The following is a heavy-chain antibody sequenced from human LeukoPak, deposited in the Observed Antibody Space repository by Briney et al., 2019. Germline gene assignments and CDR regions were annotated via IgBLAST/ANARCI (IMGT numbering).Heavy chain of an antibody. J-gene: IGHJ4*02. CDR1: GFTFSSYS. D-gene: IGHD4-23*01. CDR3: ARDNSRAFDY. CDR2: ISSSSSYI. Sequence: GGSLRLSCAASGFTFSSYSMNWVRQAPGKGLEWVSSISSSSSYIYYADSVKGRFTISTDNAKNSLYLQMNSLRAEDTAVYYCARDNSRAFDYWGQGTMVTVSS. V-gene: IGHV3-21*01.